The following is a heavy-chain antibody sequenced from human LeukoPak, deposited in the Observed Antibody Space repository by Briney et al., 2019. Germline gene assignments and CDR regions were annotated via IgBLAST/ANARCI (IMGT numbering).Heavy chain of an antibody. V-gene: IGHV5-51*01. CDR1: GYTFTDYW. Sequence: GESLKISCKASGYTFTDYWIGWVRQMPGKGLEWMGIIYPGDSDTRYSPSFQGQVTISADKSISTAYLQWSSLKASDTAMYYCASGSGGDCYSNCWYFDLWGRGTLVTVSS. CDR2: IYPGDSDT. D-gene: IGHD2-21*02. J-gene: IGHJ2*01. CDR3: ASGSGGDCYSNCWYFDL.